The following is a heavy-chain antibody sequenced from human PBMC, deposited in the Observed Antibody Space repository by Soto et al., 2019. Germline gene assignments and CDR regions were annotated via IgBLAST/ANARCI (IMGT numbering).Heavy chain of an antibody. CDR3: ARGKRGPWYFDL. CDR1: GGSTNRGGDY. CDR2: IHYGETA. Sequence: QVQLLESGPGVVKPSETLSLTCTVSGGSTNRGGDYWHWFRQPPGKGLEWIGNIHYGETAKYNPSLKSRLTVSADTSKNQFSLNLNSVTAADTAVYYCARGKRGPWYFDLWGRGTLVAVSS. V-gene: IGHV4-31*03. J-gene: IGHJ2*01.